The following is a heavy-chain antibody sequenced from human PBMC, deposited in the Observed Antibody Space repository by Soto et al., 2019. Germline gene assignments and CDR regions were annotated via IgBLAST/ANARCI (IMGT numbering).Heavy chain of an antibody. CDR3: ARGGIPPGYGLDV. CDR1: GFTFSSYA. Sequence: GGSLRLSCAASGFTFSSYAMSWVRQAPGKGLEWVSAISGSGGSTYYADSVKGRFTISRDDAENSLYLQMNSLKAGDTAAYYCARGGIPPGYGLDVWGQGTTVTVSS. CDR2: ISGSGGST. D-gene: IGHD6-13*01. J-gene: IGHJ6*02. V-gene: IGHV3-23*01.